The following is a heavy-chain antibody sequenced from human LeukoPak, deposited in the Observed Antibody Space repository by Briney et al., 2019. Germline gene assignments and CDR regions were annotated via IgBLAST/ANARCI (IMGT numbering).Heavy chain of an antibody. J-gene: IGHJ4*02. D-gene: IGHD2/OR15-2a*01. Sequence: PGGSLRLSCAASGFTFSSYGMSWVRQAPGKGLEWVSGISGSGGSTYYADSVKGRFTLSRDNARNSLYLQMNSLRAEDTAVYYCARDVEYYYFDYWGQGTLVTVSS. CDR2: ISGSGGST. V-gene: IGHV3-23*01. CDR3: ARDVEYYYFDY. CDR1: GFTFSSYG.